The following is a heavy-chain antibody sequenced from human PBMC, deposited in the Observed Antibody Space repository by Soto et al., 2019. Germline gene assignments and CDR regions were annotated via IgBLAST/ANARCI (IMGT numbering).Heavy chain of an antibody. CDR1: GFTFTSYC. CDR2: ISAYNGNT. J-gene: IGHJ6*02. CDR3: ARASYDFWSGYYIRDYYYGMDV. Sequence: ASVKVSCKASGFTFTSYCISWVRQGPGQGLEGMGWISAYNGNTNYAQKLQGRVTMTTDTSTSTAYMELRSLRSDDTAVYYCARASYDFWSGYYIRDYYYGMDVWGQGTTVTVSS. D-gene: IGHD3-3*01. V-gene: IGHV1-18*01.